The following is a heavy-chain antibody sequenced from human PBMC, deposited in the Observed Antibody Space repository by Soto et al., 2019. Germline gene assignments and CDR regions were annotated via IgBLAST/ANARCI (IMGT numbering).Heavy chain of an antibody. V-gene: IGHV3-33*01. CDR3: ARDRVAVADTQLYY. Sequence: QVQLVESGGGVVQPGRSLRLSCAASGFTFSSYGMHWVRQAPGKGLEWVAVIWYDGSNKYDADSVKGRFTISRDNSKNTLYLQMNSLRAEDTAVYYCARDRVAVADTQLYYWGQGTLVTVSS. D-gene: IGHD6-19*01. CDR1: GFTFSSYG. CDR2: IWYDGSNK. J-gene: IGHJ4*02.